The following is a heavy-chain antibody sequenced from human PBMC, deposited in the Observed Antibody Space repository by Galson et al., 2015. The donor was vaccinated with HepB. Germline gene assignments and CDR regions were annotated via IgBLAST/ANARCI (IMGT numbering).Heavy chain of an antibody. Sequence: SVKVSCKASGGTFSSYAISWVRQAPGQGLEWMGGIIPIFGTANYAQKFQGRVTITADESTSTAYMELSSLRSEDTAVYYCARGGSGQDIVVVPAAPSGVWFDPWGQGTLVTVSS. CDR2: IIPIFGTA. D-gene: IGHD2-2*01. J-gene: IGHJ5*02. CDR1: GGTFSSYA. CDR3: ARGGSGQDIVVVPAAPSGVWFDP. V-gene: IGHV1-69*13.